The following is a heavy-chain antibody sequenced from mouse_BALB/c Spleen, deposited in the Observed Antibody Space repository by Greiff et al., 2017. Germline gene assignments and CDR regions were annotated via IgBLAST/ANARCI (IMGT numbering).Heavy chain of an antibody. CDR1: GYTFTSYW. J-gene: IGHJ2*01. V-gene: IGHV1-7*01. CDR3: ARARGYDERVWYFDY. D-gene: IGHD2-2*01. Sequence: QVQLQQSGAELAKPGASVKMSCKASGYTFTSYWMHWVKQRPGQGLEWIGYINPSTGYTEYNQKFKDKATLTADKSSSTAYMQLSSLTSEDSAVYYCARARGYDERVWYFDYWGQGTTLTVSS. CDR2: INPSTGYT.